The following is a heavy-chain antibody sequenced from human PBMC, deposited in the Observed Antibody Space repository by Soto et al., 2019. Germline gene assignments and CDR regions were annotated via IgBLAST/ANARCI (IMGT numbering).Heavy chain of an antibody. J-gene: IGHJ4*02. Sequence: SETLSLTCAVSGFSISSDSYWGWMRQSPGKGLEWIGTLSHSGRTFYNPSLKSRVTISADTTKNQFSLSLTSVTAADTAVYYCGHLKTDTEVTPAPPLFDSWGQGTLVTVS. V-gene: IGHV4-38-2*01. D-gene: IGHD2-2*01. CDR3: GHLKTDTEVTPAPPLFDS. CDR2: LSHSGRT. CDR1: GFSISSDSY.